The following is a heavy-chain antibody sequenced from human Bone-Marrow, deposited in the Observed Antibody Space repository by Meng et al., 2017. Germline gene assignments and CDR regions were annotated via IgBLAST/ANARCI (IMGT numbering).Heavy chain of an antibody. CDR1: GYTFTSYY. CDR3: ARDYCSSTSCYLGDWFDP. V-gene: IGHV1-46*01. D-gene: IGHD2-2*01. J-gene: IGHJ5*02. CDR2: INPSGGST. Sequence: ASVKVSCKASGYTFTSYYMHWVRQAPGQGLEWMGIINPSGGSTSYAQKFQGRVTMTRDTSTSTVYMELSGLRSEDTAVYYCARDYCSSTSCYLGDWFDPWGQGTLVTVSS.